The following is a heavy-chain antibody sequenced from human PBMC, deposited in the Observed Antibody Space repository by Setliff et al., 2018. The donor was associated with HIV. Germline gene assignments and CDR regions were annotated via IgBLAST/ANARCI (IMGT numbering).Heavy chain of an antibody. J-gene: IGHJ3*01. Sequence: LTLTCTVSGFSVTSYGVAVAWIRQPPGKALEWVGRIKSEFDGGTTDYAATVRGRFTFSRDDSKDTLYLQMNSLKIEDTGTYYCVTDEKVAFDVWGQGTKVTVSS. CDR2: IKSEFDGGTT. V-gene: IGHV3-15*01. CDR3: VTDEKVAFDV. CDR1: GFSVTSYGV.